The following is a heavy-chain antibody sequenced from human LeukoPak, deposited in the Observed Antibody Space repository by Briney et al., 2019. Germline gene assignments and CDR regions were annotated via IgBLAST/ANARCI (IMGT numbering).Heavy chain of an antibody. V-gene: IGHV4-34*01. J-gene: IGHJ4*02. D-gene: IGHD3-3*01. CDR1: GGSFSGYY. Sequence: SETLSLTCAVYGGSFSGYYWSWIRQPPGKGLEWIGEINHSGSTNYNPSLKSRVTISVDTSKNQFSLKLSSVTAADTAVYYCARGRVNDFWSGYPNFDYWGQGTLVTVST. CDR3: ARGRVNDFWSGYPNFDY. CDR2: INHSGST.